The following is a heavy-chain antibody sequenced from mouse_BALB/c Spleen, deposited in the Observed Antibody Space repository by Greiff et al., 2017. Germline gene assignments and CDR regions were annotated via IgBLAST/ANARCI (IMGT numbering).Heavy chain of an antibody. V-gene: IGHV14-3*02. CDR2: IDPANGNT. J-gene: IGHJ4*01. CDR3: ASGYDYDGGYAMDY. D-gene: IGHD2-4*01. Sequence: DVKLVESGAELVKPGASVKLSCTASGFNIKDTYMHWVKQRPEQGLEWIGRIDPANGNTKYDPKFQGKATITADTSSNTAYLQLSSLTSEDTAVYYCASGYDYDGGYAMDYWGQGTSVTVSS. CDR1: GFNIKDTY.